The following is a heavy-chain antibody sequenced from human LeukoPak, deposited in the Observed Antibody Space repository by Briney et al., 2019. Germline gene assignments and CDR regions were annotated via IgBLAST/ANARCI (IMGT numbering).Heavy chain of an antibody. J-gene: IGHJ4*02. Sequence: GASVKVSXKASGYTFTSYDINWVRQATGQGLEWMGWMNPNSGNTGYAQKFQGRVTMTRNTSISTAYMELSSLRSEDTAVYYCARGVRGLYYYDSSGSLYWGQGTLVTVSS. D-gene: IGHD3-22*01. CDR3: ARGVRGLYYYDSSGSLY. CDR2: MNPNSGNT. CDR1: GYTFTSYD. V-gene: IGHV1-8*01.